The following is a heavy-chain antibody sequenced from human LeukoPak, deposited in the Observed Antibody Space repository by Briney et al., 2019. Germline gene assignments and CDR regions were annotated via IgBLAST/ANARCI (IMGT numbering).Heavy chain of an antibody. CDR1: GFTFSSYT. CDR2: ISSNSGHI. J-gene: IGHJ4*02. CDR3: ARDAVLRNIAAAGYFDY. Sequence: PGGSLRLSCAASGFTFSSYTMNWVRQAPGKGLEWVSSISSNSGHIYYADSVKGRFTISRDNSKNTLYLQMNSLRAEDTAVYYCARDAVLRNIAAAGYFDYWGQGTLVTVSS. V-gene: IGHV3-21*04. D-gene: IGHD6-13*01.